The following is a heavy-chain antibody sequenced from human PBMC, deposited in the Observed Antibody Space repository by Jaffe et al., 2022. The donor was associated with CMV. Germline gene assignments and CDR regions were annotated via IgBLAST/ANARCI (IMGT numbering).Heavy chain of an antibody. D-gene: IGHD1-26*01. Sequence: EVQLVESGGGLVQAGGSLRLSCAASGFSFSSYEMNWVRQAPGKGLEWVSHISGGGSIIYYADSVKGRFTISRDNAKNSLYLQMHSLRADDTAVYYCAKDAISGSYFHFDYWGQGALVTVSS. CDR2: ISGGGSII. CDR1: GFSFSSYE. CDR3: AKDAISGSYFHFDY. V-gene: IGHV3-48*03. J-gene: IGHJ4*02.